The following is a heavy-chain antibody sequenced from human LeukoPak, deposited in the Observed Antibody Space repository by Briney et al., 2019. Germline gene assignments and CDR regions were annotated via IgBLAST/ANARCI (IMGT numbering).Heavy chain of an antibody. CDR1: GGSISSGGYY. CDR3: ARGRITLDQLLYSWFDP. V-gene: IGHV4-30-4*08. CDR2: IYYSGST. D-gene: IGHD2-2*02. J-gene: IGHJ5*02. Sequence: SETLSLTCTVSGGSISSGGYYWSWIRQHPGKGLEWIGYIYYSGSTYYNPSLKSRVTISVDTSKNQFSLKLSSVTAADTAVYYCARGRITLDQLLYSWFDPWGQGTLVTVSS.